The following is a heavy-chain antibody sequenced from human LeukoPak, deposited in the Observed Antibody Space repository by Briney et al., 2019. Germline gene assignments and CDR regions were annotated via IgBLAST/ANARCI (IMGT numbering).Heavy chain of an antibody. CDR1: GFTFSSYG. V-gene: IGHV3-30*02. CDR3: ARALIAAAGTSPYFDY. J-gene: IGHJ4*02. CDR2: IQYDGTNK. D-gene: IGHD6-13*01. Sequence: GGSLRLSCAASGFTFSSYGMHWVRQAPGKGLEWVAFIQYDGTNKYYADSVKGRFTISRDNAKNSLYLQMNSLRAEDTAVYYCARALIAAAGTSPYFDYWGQGTLVTVSS.